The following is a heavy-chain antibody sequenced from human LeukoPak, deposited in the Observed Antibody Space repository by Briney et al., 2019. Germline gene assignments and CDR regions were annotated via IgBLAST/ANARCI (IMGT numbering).Heavy chain of an antibody. CDR1: GYSFTSYW. Sequence: GESLKISFKGAGYSFTSYWIGWVRQMPGKGLEWMGIIYPGESDTRYSPSFQGQVTISADKSISTAYLQWSSLKASDTAMYYCAFTLTGYYPYYFDYWGQGTLVTVSS. CDR3: AFTLTGYYPYYFDY. J-gene: IGHJ4*02. V-gene: IGHV5-51*01. D-gene: IGHD3-9*01. CDR2: IYPGESDT.